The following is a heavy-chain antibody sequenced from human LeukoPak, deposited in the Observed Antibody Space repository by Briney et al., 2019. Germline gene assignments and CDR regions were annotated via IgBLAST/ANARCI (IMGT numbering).Heavy chain of an antibody. D-gene: IGHD3-10*01. J-gene: IGHJ4*02. V-gene: IGHV1-18*01. CDR1: GYTFTRYG. Sequence: ASVKVSCKTSGYTFTRYGINWVRQAPGQGLEWMGWISTYNENTKYSQKLQGRVTMTRDTSTSTAYMELRSLRSDDTAVYYCARATMVRGVLLYSNFDYWGQGTLVTVSS. CDR2: ISTYNENT. CDR3: ARATMVRGVLLYSNFDY.